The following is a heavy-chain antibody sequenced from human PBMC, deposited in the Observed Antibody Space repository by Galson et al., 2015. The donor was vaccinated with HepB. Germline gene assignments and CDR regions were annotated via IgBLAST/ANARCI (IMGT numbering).Heavy chain of an antibody. CDR1: GFTFSSYA. Sequence: SLRLSCAASGFTFSSYAMSWVRQAPGKGLEWVSAISGSGGSTYYADSVKGRFTISRDNSKNTLYLQMNSLRAEDTAVYYCAKDSPRVLRYFDWLFPDAFDIWGQGTMVTVSS. CDR3: AKDSPRVLRYFDWLFPDAFDI. D-gene: IGHD3-9*01. V-gene: IGHV3-23*01. CDR2: ISGSGGST. J-gene: IGHJ3*02.